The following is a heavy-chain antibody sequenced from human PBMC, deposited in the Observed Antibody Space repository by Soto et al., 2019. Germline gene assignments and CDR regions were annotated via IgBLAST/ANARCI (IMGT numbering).Heavy chain of an antibody. CDR2: ISGSGSST. V-gene: IGHV3-23*01. CDR3: AKRGGYNDY. D-gene: IGHD3-22*01. Sequence: GGSLRLSCAASGFTFSSYAMSWVRQAPGKGLEWVSSISGSGSSTYYADSVKGRFTISRDNSKSTLYLQMNSLRAEDTALYYCAKRGGYNDYWGQGTLVTVSS. J-gene: IGHJ4*02. CDR1: GFTFSSYA.